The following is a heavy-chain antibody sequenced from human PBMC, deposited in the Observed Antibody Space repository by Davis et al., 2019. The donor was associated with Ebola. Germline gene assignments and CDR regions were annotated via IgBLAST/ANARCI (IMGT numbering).Heavy chain of an antibody. CDR2: IGTAGDT. D-gene: IGHD6-13*01. J-gene: IGHJ4*02. Sequence: GESLKISCAAFGFTFGTSDMHWVRQATGKGLEWVSAIGTAGDTYYPDSVKGRFTISREDANKSVYLQMNSLRAGDTAMYYCARDPHLGSWYLPGDFDYWGQGTLVTVSS. V-gene: IGHV3-13*01. CDR3: ARDPHLGSWYLPGDFDY. CDR1: GFTFGTSD.